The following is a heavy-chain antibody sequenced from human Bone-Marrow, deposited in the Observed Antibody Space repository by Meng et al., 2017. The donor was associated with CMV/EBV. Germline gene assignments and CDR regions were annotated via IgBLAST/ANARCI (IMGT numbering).Heavy chain of an antibody. CDR1: GDSVSRENVA. V-gene: IGHV6-1*01. J-gene: IGHJ4*02. CDR2: TYYRSKWYN. Sequence: QVQLQQSGPGLVKPSQTPSLTCAISGDSVSRENVAWIWIRQSPSRGLEWLARTYYRSKWYNDYAPSVKSRITVNTDTSKNQFSLQLNSVTPEDTAVYFCARDVDSWGQGTLVTVSS. CDR3: ARDVDS.